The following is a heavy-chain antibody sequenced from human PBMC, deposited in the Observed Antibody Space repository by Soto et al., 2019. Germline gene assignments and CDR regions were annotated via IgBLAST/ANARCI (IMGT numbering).Heavy chain of an antibody. CDR3: ARENMDYYYYYGMDV. D-gene: IGHD3-10*01. V-gene: IGHV1-18*04. J-gene: IGHJ6*02. CDR2: ISAYNGNT. CDR1: GYTFTSYG. Sequence: ASVKVSCKASGYTFTSYGISWVRQAPGQGLEWMGWISAYNGNTNYAQKLQGRVTMTTDTSTSTAYMELRSLRSDDTAVYYCARENMDYYYYYGMDVWGQGATVTVS.